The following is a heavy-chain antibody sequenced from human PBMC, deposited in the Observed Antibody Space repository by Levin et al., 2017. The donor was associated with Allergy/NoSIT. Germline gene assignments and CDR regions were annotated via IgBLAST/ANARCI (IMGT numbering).Heavy chain of an antibody. D-gene: IGHD2-8*01. Sequence: AASVKVSCKASGYTFTSYGISWVRQAPGQGLEWMGWISAYNGNTNYAQKLQGRVTMTTDTSTSTAYMELRSLRSDDTAVYYCARDRTGSLVSPIDYWGQGTLVTVSS. J-gene: IGHJ4*02. CDR2: ISAYNGNT. V-gene: IGHV1-18*01. CDR1: GYTFTSYG. CDR3: ARDRTGSLVSPIDY.